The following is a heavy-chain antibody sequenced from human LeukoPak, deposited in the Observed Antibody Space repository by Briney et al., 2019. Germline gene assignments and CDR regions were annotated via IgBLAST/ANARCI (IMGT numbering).Heavy chain of an antibody. CDR2: FSTYNGDT. V-gene: IGHV1-18*01. CDR1: GDTFTNYG. Sequence: ASVKVSCKASGDTFTNYGINWVRQAPGQRPEWMGWFSTYNGDTKYAQKLKGRLTLTADTLKTTAYMELRTLISDDTATYYCAIGQGVITWGGADVYDVWGQGTTVIVSS. D-gene: IGHD3-16*01. CDR3: AIGQGVITWGGADVYDV. J-gene: IGHJ3*01.